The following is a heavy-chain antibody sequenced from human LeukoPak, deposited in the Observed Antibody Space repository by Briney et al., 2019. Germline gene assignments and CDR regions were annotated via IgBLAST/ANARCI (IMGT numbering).Heavy chain of an antibody. J-gene: IGHJ6*03. CDR3: ARAGYGFYYYYMDV. CDR2: IYSGGSA. V-gene: IGHV3-66*01. Sequence: GGSLRLSCAASGFTFRSYAMSWVRQAPGKGLEWVSVIYSGGSAYYADSVKGRFIISRDNSKNTLYLQMNSLRAEDTAVYYCARAGYGFYYYYMDVWGKGTTVTVSS. D-gene: IGHD1-1*01. CDR1: GFTFRSYA.